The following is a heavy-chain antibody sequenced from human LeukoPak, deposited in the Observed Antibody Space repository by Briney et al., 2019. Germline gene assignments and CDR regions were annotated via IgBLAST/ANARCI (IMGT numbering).Heavy chain of an antibody. CDR3: ARKQRLTGATKIAFDI. CDR2: VNPNNGDT. CDR1: GFTFTDYY. J-gene: IGHJ3*02. V-gene: IGHV1-2*02. D-gene: IGHD5-24*01. Sequence: GASVKVSCKASGFTFTDYYLHWLRQAPGQGLEWLGWVNPNNGDTDYAQKFQGRVTMTRDTSIRTAYMALSRLTSDDTAVYYCARKQRLTGATKIAFDIWGQGTMLTVSS.